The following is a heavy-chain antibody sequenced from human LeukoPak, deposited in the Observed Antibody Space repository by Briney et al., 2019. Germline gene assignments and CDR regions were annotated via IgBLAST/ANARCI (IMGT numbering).Heavy chain of an antibody. J-gene: IGHJ4*02. CDR3: ASHGGLYSNTWYATD. V-gene: IGHV3-23*01. Sequence: GGSLRLSCAASGFTFGSYAMSWVRQAPGKGLEWVSALSGSGASTYYADSVKGRFTISRDNSKNTLYLQMNSLRAEDTAVYYCASHGGLYSNTWYATDWGQGSPLSVSS. D-gene: IGHD6-13*01. CDR2: LSGSGAST. CDR1: GFTFGSYA.